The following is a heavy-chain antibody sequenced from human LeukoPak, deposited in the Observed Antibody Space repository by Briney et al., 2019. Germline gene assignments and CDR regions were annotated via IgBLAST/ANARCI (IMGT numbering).Heavy chain of an antibody. V-gene: IGHV4-31*03. CDR2: IYYSGST. Sequence: TSQTLSLTCTVSGGSISSGGYYWGWIRQHPGKGLEWIGYIYYSGSTYYNPSLKSRIIISVDTSKNQFSLKLGSVTAADTAVYYCATGDDYGDYLDYWGQGTLVTVSS. CDR1: GGSISSGGYY. D-gene: IGHD4-17*01. J-gene: IGHJ4*02. CDR3: ATGDDYGDYLDY.